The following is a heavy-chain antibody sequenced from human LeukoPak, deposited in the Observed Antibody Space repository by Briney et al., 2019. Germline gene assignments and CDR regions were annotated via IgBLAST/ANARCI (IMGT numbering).Heavy chain of an antibody. D-gene: IGHD5-12*01. CDR1: GGSFSGYY. Sequence: PSETLSLTCAVYGGSFSGYYWSWIRQPPGKGLEWIGEINHSGSTNYNPSLKSRVTISVDTSKNQFSLKLSSVTAADTAVYYCARTDSGHDFRYYYYYYMDVWCKGTTVTVSS. CDR2: INHSGST. V-gene: IGHV4-34*01. J-gene: IGHJ6*03. CDR3: ARTDSGHDFRYYYYYYMDV.